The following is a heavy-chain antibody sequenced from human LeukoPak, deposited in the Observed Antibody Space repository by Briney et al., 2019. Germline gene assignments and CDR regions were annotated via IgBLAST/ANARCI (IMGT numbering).Heavy chain of an antibody. V-gene: IGHV3-7*01. D-gene: IGHD2-2*02. CDR1: GFTFSSYW. CDR3: ARGGIVVVPAARPLDY. J-gene: IGHJ4*02. CDR2: IKQDGSEK. Sequence: GGSLRLSCAASGFTFSSYWMSWVRQVPGKGLEWVANIKQDGSEKYYVDSVKGRFTISRDNAKNSLYLQMNSLRAEDTAVYYCARGGIVVVPAARPLDYWGQGTLVTVSS.